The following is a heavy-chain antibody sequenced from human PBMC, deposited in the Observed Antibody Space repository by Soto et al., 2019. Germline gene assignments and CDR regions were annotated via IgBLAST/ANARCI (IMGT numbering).Heavy chain of an antibody. J-gene: IGHJ4*02. CDR3: ARETSSGIYDGIDY. Sequence: SETLSLTCTVSGGSISSGGYYWSWIRQHPGKGLEWIGYIYYSGSTYYNPSLKSRVTISVDTSKNQFSLKLSSVTAADTAVYYCARETSSGIYDGIDYWGQGTLVTVSS. CDR2: IYYSGST. V-gene: IGHV4-31*03. D-gene: IGHD3-22*01. CDR1: GGSISSGGYY.